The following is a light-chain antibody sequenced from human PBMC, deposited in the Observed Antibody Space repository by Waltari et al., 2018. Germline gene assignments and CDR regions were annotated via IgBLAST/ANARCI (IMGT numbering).Light chain of an antibody. V-gene: IGLV3-25*03. J-gene: IGLJ1*01. CDR2: KDN. CDR1: ALPEQY. CDR3: QSTDSTTTYRV. Sequence: SYALTQPPSVSVSPGETATITCSGDALPEQYPYWYQQNPGQAPVVLIYKDNERPSGIPERFSGSTAGTTVTLTISGVQAEDEADYYCQSTDSTTTYRVFGSGTKVTVL.